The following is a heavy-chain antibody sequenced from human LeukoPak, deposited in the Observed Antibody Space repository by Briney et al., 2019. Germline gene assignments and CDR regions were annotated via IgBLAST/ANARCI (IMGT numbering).Heavy chain of an antibody. CDR1: GGSISSYF. CDR3: ARLRSGWFWLDS. J-gene: IGHJ5*01. Sequence: TSSETLSLTCTVSGGSISSYFWNWIRQPPGKGLEWIGYIYYSGSTNYNPSLKSRVTISVDTSKNQFSLNLSSVTAADTAVYYCARLRSGWFWLDSWGQGTLVTVSS. V-gene: IGHV4-59*08. CDR2: IYYSGST. D-gene: IGHD6-19*01.